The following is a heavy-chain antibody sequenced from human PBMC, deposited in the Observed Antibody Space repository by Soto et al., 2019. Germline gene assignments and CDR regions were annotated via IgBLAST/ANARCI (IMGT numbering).Heavy chain of an antibody. J-gene: IGHJ5*01. CDR3: ASLIGHSLLDS. D-gene: IGHD2-8*01. CDR2: TYYRSNWYT. CDR1: GDSVSTNSAT. V-gene: IGHV6-1*01. Sequence: SQTLSLTCAISGDSVSTNSATWDWIRQSPSRGLEWLGRTYYRSNWYTDYAVSVKGRITISPDTSNNQLSLQLNSVTPDDTAVYFCASLIGHSLLDSCAQGTLVTVSS.